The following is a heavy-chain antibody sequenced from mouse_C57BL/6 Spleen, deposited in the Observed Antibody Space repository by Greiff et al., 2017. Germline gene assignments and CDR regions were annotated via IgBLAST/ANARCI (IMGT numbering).Heavy chain of an antibody. CDR1: GYTFTSYT. CDR3: ARRAAQVYAMDY. CDR2: INPSSGYT. V-gene: IGHV1-4*01. D-gene: IGHD3-2*02. J-gene: IGHJ4*01. Sequence: VQLQQSGAELARPGASVKMSCKASGYTFTSYTMPWVKQRPGQGLEWIGHINPSSGYTKYNQKFKDKATLTADKSSSTAYMQLSSLTSWDSAVYYCARRAAQVYAMDYWGQGTSLTVSS.